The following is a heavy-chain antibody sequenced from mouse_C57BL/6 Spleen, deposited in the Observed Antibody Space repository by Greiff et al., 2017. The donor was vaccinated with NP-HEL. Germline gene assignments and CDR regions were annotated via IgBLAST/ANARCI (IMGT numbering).Heavy chain of an antibody. V-gene: IGHV1-42*01. CDR1: GYSFTGYY. Sequence: VQLKQSGPELVKPGASVKISCKASGYSFTGYYMNWVKQSPEKSLEWIGEINPSTGGTTYNQKFKAKATLTVDKSSSTAYMQLKSLTSEDSAVYYCARIGYDGFLYYFDYWGQGTTLTVSS. D-gene: IGHD2-3*01. CDR2: INPSTGGT. CDR3: ARIGYDGFLYYFDY. J-gene: IGHJ2*01.